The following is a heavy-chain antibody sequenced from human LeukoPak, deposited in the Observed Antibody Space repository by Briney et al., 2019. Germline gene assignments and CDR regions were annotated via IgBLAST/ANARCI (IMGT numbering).Heavy chain of an antibody. CDR2: LSWNSASI. V-gene: IGHV3-9*01. CDR3: AKSGATTWRACFDY. D-gene: IGHD1-26*01. J-gene: IGHJ4*02. CDR1: GITFDDYA. Sequence: GGSLRLSCVASGITFDDYAMHWVRQGPGKGLEWVSGLSWNSASIGYADSVKGRFTISRDNAKNSLYLQMNSLRAEDTAVYYCAKSGATTWRACFDYWGQGTLVTVSS.